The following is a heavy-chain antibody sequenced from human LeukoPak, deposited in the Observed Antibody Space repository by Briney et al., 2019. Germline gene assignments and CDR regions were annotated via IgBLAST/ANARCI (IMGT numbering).Heavy chain of an antibody. D-gene: IGHD2-2*01. V-gene: IGHV3-48*04. CDR1: GFTFSSYS. CDR3: ARKDIVVVPAAGEDAFDI. Sequence: GGSLRLSCAASGFTFSSYSMNWVRQAPGKGLEWVSYVSSSSSTIYYADSVKGRFTISRDNAKNSLYLQMNRLRAEDTAVYYCARKDIVVVPAAGEDAFDIWGQGTMVTVSS. CDR2: VSSSSSTI. J-gene: IGHJ3*02.